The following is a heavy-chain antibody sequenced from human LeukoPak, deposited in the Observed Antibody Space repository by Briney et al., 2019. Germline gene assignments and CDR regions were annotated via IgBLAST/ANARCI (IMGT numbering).Heavy chain of an antibody. Sequence: GGSLRLSCAASGFTFDDYGMSWVRQAPGKGLEWVSGINWNGGSTGYADPVKGRFTISRDNAKNSLYLQMNSLRAEDTALYYCARELATYYYGSGTDWGQGTLVTVSS. V-gene: IGHV3-20*04. J-gene: IGHJ4*02. D-gene: IGHD3-10*01. CDR3: ARELATYYYGSGTD. CDR1: GFTFDDYG. CDR2: INWNGGST.